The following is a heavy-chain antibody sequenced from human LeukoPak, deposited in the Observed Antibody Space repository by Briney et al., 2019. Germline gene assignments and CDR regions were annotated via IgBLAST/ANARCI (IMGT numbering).Heavy chain of an antibody. V-gene: IGHV3-30*04. CDR1: GFTFSLYN. CDR3: AREGASNGYHYGMDV. J-gene: IGHJ6*02. Sequence: GGSLRLSCAGSGFTFSLYNMHWVRQAPGKGLEWVALISFGGSPTYYADSVRGRFTISRDNSKNTLFLQMSSLKAEDTAVYYCAREGASNGYHYGMDVWGLGTTVSVSS. D-gene: IGHD5-12*01. CDR2: ISFGGSPT.